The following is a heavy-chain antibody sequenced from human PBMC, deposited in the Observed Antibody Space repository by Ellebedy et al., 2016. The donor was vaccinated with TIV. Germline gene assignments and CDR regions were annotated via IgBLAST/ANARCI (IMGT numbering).Heavy chain of an antibody. J-gene: IGHJ4*02. Sequence: GESLKISCAASGFTFSSFAMSWFRQAPGKGLEWVSGFGVSGDSTYYADSVKGRFTISRDNSRNTLYLQMNSLRAEDTAIYYCARGRSGTYIQHAFDYWGQGTLVTVSS. CDR1: GFTFSSFA. V-gene: IGHV3-23*01. D-gene: IGHD1-1*01. CDR3: ARGRSGTYIQHAFDY. CDR2: FGVSGDST.